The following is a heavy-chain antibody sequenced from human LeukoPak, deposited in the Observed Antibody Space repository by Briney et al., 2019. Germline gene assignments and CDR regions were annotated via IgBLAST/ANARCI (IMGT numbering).Heavy chain of an antibody. CDR3: ARELTIFGVVTPYNWFNP. CDR2: IKQDGSEK. V-gene: IGHV3-7*01. D-gene: IGHD3-3*01. Sequence: GGSLRLSCAASGFTFSSYWMSWVRQAPGKGLEWVANIKQDGSEKYYVDSVKGRFTISRDNAKNSLYLQMNSLRAEDTAVYYCARELTIFGVVTPYNWFNPWGQGTLVTVSS. J-gene: IGHJ5*02. CDR1: GFTFSSYW.